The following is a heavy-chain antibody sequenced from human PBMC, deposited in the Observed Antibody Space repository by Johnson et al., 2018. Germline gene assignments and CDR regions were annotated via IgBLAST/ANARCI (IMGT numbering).Heavy chain of an antibody. CDR1: GFIFTSYA. CDR2: IWFDGSNK. CDR3: ARDAGVGLQHDAFDV. Sequence: VQLVESGGGVVRPGRSLRLSCAASGFIFTSYAMHWVRQAPGKGLEWVAVIWFDGSNKYYADFVKGRFTISRDKSKETPYLQMNSLRPEDTAVYYCARDAGVGLQHDAFDVWGQGTMVIVSS. J-gene: IGHJ3*01. D-gene: IGHD5-24*01. V-gene: IGHV3-33*01.